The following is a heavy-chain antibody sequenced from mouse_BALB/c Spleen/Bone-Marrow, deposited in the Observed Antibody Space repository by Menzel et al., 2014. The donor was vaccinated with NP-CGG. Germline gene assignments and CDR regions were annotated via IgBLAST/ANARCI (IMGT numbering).Heavy chain of an antibody. D-gene: IGHD2-13*01. V-gene: IGHV1S81*02. CDR1: GYTFXSYY. J-gene: IGHJ3*01. CDR3: TREGDSPFAY. CDR2: INPSNGGT. Sequence: VKLLESGAELVKPGASVKLSCKASGYTFXSYYMYWVKQRPGQGLEWIGEINPSNGGTNFNEKFKSKATLTVDKSSSTAYMQLSSLTPEDSAVYYCTREGDSPFAYWGQGTLVAVSA.